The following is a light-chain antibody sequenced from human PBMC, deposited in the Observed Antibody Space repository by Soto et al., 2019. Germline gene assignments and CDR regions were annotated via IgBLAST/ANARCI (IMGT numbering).Light chain of an antibody. CDR3: QKYDYVPWT. CDR2: GAS. Sequence: DIQMTQSPSSLSASVGDGVTITCRASQGIDNYLAWYQQKPGKAPKLLIYGASTLQTGVPSRFRGSGSGTDFTFTIRSLQPEDVATYYCQKYDYVPWTFGQGTKVEIK. CDR1: QGIDNY. J-gene: IGKJ1*01. V-gene: IGKV1-27*01.